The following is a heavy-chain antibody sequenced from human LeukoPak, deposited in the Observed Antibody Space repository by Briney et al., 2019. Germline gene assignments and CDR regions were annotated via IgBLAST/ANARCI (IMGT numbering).Heavy chain of an antibody. Sequence: ASVKVSCKASGYTFTSYYIHWVRQAPGQGLEWMGVINPNGGSTTYAQKFQGRVSMTRDRSTTTVYMELSSLRSEDTAVYYCARDPSGSWQWFDYWGQGTLVTVSS. CDR3: ARDPSGSWQWFDY. D-gene: IGHD1-26*01. J-gene: IGHJ4*02. V-gene: IGHV1-46*01. CDR1: GYTFTSYY. CDR2: INPNGGST.